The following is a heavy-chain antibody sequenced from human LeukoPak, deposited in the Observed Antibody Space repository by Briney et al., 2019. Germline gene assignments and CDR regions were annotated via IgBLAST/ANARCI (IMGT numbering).Heavy chain of an antibody. CDR3: ARDRITMIPGAFDI. D-gene: IGHD3-22*01. CDR2: IKSKTDGGTT. Sequence: PGGSLRLSCAASGFTFSNAWMSWVRQAPGKGLEWVGRIKSKTDGGTTDYAAPVKGRFTISRDDSKNTLYLQMNSLRAEDTAVYYCARDRITMIPGAFDIWGQGTMVTVSS. V-gene: IGHV3-15*01. J-gene: IGHJ3*02. CDR1: GFTFSNAW.